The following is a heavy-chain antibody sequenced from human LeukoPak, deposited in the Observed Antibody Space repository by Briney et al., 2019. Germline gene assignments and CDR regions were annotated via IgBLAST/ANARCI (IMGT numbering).Heavy chain of an antibody. CDR3: AKDQSSGYYSNFDY. J-gene: IGHJ4*02. V-gene: IGHV3-30*18. CDR1: GFTFSSYG. Sequence: GGSLRLSCAASGFTFSSYGMHWVRQAPGKGLEWVAVISYDGSNKYYADSVKGRFTISRGNSKNTLYLQMNSLRAEDTAVYYCAKDQSSGYYSNFDYWGQGTLVTVSS. D-gene: IGHD3-22*01. CDR2: ISYDGSNK.